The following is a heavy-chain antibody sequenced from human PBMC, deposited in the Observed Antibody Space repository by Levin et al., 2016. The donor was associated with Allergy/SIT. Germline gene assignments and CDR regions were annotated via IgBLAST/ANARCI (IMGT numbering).Heavy chain of an antibody. CDR3: AREGRRWELPFDY. D-gene: IGHD1-26*01. Sequence: WVRQAPGQGLEWMGIINPSGGSTSYAQKFQGRVTMTRDTSTSTVYMELSSLRSEDTAVYYCAREGRRWELPFDYWGQGTLVTVSS. J-gene: IGHJ4*02. CDR2: INPSGGST. V-gene: IGHV1-46*01.